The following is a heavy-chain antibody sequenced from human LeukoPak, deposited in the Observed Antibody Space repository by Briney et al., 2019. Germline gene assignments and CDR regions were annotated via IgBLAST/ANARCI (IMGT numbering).Heavy chain of an antibody. CDR3: ARRYNSGWDVGFDP. V-gene: IGHV3-23*01. Sequence: GGTLRLSCAASGFTFSSFGMSWVRQAPGKGLEWVSAISSTGGTAYYADSVKGRFTISRDNSKNTLYLQMNSLRAEDTAVYYCARRYNSGWDVGFDPWGQGTLVTVSS. CDR1: GFTFSSFG. D-gene: IGHD6-19*01. J-gene: IGHJ5*02. CDR2: ISSTGGTA.